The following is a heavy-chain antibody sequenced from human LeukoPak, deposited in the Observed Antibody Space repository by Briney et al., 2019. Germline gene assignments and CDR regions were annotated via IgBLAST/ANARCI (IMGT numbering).Heavy chain of an antibody. CDR3: SRGGNVYNYRIYFDY. Sequence: GGSLRLSCAASGFTFSTYGMHWVRQAPGKGLEWVAVISKDGSNKYYADSVKGRFTISRDNSENTLYLQMNSLRAEDTAVYYCSRGGNVYNYRIYFDYWGQGTLVTVSS. J-gene: IGHJ4*02. D-gene: IGHD5-24*01. CDR2: ISKDGSNK. CDR1: GFTFSTYG. V-gene: IGHV3-30*03.